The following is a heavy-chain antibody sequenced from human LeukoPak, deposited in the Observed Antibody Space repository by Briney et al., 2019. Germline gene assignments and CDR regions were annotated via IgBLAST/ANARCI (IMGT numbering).Heavy chain of an antibody. CDR1: GFTFSNFY. D-gene: IGHD3-10*01. J-gene: IGHJ6*03. Sequence: GGSLRLSCEASGFTFSNFYMHWARQAPGKGLEWVAVMSYDGRTEHHADSMKSRFTISRDNSKNTLYLQMNSLRIDDTAIYYCARDSYGMDLWGKGTTVTVSS. V-gene: IGHV3-30*04. CDR2: MSYDGRTE. CDR3: ARDSYGMDL.